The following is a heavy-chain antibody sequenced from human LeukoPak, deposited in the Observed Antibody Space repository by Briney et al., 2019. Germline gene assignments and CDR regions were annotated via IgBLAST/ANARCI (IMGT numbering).Heavy chain of an antibody. J-gene: IGHJ4*02. CDR3: ARGTYCCDSSGYYAYFDY. Sequence: PGGSLRLSCAASGFTFSSYEMNWVRQAPGKGLEWVSYISSSGSTIYYADSVKGRFTISRDNAKNSLYLQMNSLRAEDTAVYYCARGTYCCDSSGYYAYFDYWGQGTLLTVSS. V-gene: IGHV3-48*03. CDR1: GFTFSSYE. CDR2: ISSSGSTI. D-gene: IGHD3-22*01.